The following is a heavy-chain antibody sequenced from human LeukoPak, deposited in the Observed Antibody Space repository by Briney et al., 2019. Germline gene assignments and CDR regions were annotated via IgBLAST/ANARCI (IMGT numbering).Heavy chain of an antibody. CDR1: GYTFTSYG. CDR2: ISAYNGNT. Sequence: ASVKVSCKASGYTFTSYGFSWVRQAPGQGLEWMGWISAYNGNTNYAQKFQGRVTMTTDTSTSTAYMELRSLRSDDTAVYYCASLKNYYDSSGYLVTDAFDIWGQGTMVTVSS. J-gene: IGHJ3*02. V-gene: IGHV1-18*01. D-gene: IGHD3-22*01. CDR3: ASLKNYYDSSGYLVTDAFDI.